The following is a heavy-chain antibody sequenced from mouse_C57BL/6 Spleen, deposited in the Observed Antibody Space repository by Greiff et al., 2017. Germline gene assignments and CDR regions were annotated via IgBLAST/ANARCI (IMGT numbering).Heavy chain of an antibody. CDR1: GYTFTSYW. CDR2: IYPGSGST. D-gene: IGHD3-2*02. J-gene: IGHJ2*01. CDR3: ARGGVYSSGTFDD. V-gene: IGHV1-55*01. Sequence: QVQLQQPGAELVKPGASVKMSCKASGYTFTSYWITWVKQRPGPGLEWIGDIYPGSGSTNYNEKFQSKATLTVDPSSSTAYMQLSSLTSEDSAGYYGARGGVYSSGTFDDWGQGTTLTVSS.